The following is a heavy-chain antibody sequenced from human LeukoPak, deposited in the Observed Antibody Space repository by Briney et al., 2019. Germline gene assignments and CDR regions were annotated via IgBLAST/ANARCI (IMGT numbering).Heavy chain of an antibody. Sequence: GRSLRLSCAASGFTFDDYAMHWVRQAPGKGLKWVSDISWNSGSIGYADSVKGRFTISRDNAKNSLYLQMNSLRAEDMALYYCAKEYCSGGSCYRGAYDIWGQGTMVTVSS. D-gene: IGHD2-15*01. CDR2: ISWNSGSI. CDR1: GFTFDDYA. CDR3: AKEYCSGGSCYRGAYDI. J-gene: IGHJ3*02. V-gene: IGHV3-9*03.